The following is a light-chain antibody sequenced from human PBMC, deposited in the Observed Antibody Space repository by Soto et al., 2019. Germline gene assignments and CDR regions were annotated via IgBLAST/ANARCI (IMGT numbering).Light chain of an antibody. J-gene: IGKJ1*01. CDR3: LSRHTFPSA. Sequence: QMTRPKSSLAASVGDRVTITCWASQGIRNDLGWYQQKPGKAPKRLIYAASSLQSGVPSRFSGSGSGTEFTLTISSLQPEDVPNYYCLSRHTFPSAFGLWTSVE. CDR1: QGIRND. V-gene: IGKV1-17*01. CDR2: AAS.